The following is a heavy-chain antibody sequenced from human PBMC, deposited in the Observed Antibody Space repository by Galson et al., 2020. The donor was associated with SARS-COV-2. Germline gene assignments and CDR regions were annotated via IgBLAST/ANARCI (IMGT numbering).Heavy chain of an antibody. D-gene: IGHD3-16*02. Sequence: GSLRLSCAASGFTFSTYWVTWVRQAPGKGLEWVANIKQDGSEKYYVDSVKGRFTVSRDNAKNSLYLQMNSLRAEDTAVYYCARDHYAYVWGSYRATFDYWGQGTLVIVSS. CDR3: ARDHYAYVWGSYRATFDY. V-gene: IGHV3-7*01. CDR2: IKQDGSEK. J-gene: IGHJ4*02. CDR1: GFTFSTYW.